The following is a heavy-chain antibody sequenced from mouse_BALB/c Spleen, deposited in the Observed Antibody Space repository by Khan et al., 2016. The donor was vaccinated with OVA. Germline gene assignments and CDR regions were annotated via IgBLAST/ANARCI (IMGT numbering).Heavy chain of an antibody. J-gene: IGHJ3*01. CDR1: GYTFTDYA. Sequence: QVQLKQSGPQLKKPGETVKISCRASGYTFTDYAMHWVRQAPGKVLRWMGWINTETGEATYADDFKGRFAFSLETSATTAYLQINNLKNEDTATYFCAGRFIYWGQGTLVTVSA. V-gene: IGHV9-2-1*01. CDR2: INTETGEA. CDR3: AGRFIY. D-gene: IGHD1-1*01.